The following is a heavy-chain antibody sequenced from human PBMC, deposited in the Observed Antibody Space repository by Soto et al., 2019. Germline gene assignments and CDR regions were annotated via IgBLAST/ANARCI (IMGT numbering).Heavy chain of an antibody. CDR3: ARGGAAWTYYYYGMDV. J-gene: IGHJ6*02. Sequence: QVQLVQSGAEVKKPGASVKVSCKASGYTFTGHYMHWVRQAPGQGLEWMGWVNPNGGGTILAQKFRGRVTLTRDTSISTAYMELTTLKSDDTAVYYCARGGAAWTYYYYGMDVWGQGTTVTVSS. CDR2: VNPNGGGT. V-gene: IGHV1-2*02. D-gene: IGHD6-25*01. CDR1: GYTFTGHY.